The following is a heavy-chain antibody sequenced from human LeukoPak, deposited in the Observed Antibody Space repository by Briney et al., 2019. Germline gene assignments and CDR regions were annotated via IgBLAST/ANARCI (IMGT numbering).Heavy chain of an antibody. D-gene: IGHD3-9*01. J-gene: IGHJ4*02. CDR1: GYIFTNYA. Sequence: GASVKVSCKASGYIFTNYAINWVRQAPGQGLEWMGWINTDTGNPTYAQGFTGRFVFSLDTSVSTAYLQISSLKAEDTAVYYCARAHAILTGYYATFFDYWGQGTLVTVSS. V-gene: IGHV7-4-1*02. CDR2: INTDTGNP. CDR3: ARAHAILTGYYATFFDY.